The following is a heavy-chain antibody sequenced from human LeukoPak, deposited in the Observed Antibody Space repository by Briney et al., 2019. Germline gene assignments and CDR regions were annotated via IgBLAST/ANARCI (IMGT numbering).Heavy chain of an antibody. D-gene: IGHD3-10*01. CDR3: ARDKRNSGSNNWFDP. CDR2: IYYSGST. V-gene: IGHV4-61*01. CDR1: GGSISSSSYY. Sequence: SETLSLTCTVSGGSISSSSYYWSWIRQPPGKGLEWIGYIYYSGSTNYNPSLKSRVTISVDTSKNQFSLKLSSVTAADTAVYYCARDKRNSGSNNWFDPWGQGTLVTVSS. J-gene: IGHJ5*02.